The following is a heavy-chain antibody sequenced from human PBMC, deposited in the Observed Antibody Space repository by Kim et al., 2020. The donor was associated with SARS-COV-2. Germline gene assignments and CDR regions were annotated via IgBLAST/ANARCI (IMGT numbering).Heavy chain of an antibody. CDR2: ISGSGGST. D-gene: IGHD3-9*01. Sequence: GGSLRLSCAASGFTFSSYAMSWVRQAPGKGLEWVSAISGSGGSTYYADSVKGRFTISRDNSKNTLYLQMNSLRAEDTAVYYCAKVPVLRYFDWLLKDDAFDIWGQGTMVTVSS. V-gene: IGHV3-23*01. CDR3: AKVPVLRYFDWLLKDDAFDI. CDR1: GFTFSSYA. J-gene: IGHJ3*02.